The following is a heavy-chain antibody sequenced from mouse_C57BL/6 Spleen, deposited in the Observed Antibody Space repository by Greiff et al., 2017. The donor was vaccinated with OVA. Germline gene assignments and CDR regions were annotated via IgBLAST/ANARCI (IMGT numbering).Heavy chain of an antibody. CDR2: IYPGDGDT. Sequence: VQLQQSGAELVKPGASVKISCKASGYAFSSYWMNWVKQRPGKGLEWIGQIYPGDGDTNYNGKFKGKATLTADKSSSTAYMQRSSLTSEDSAVYFCARSSPGTSYAMDYWGQGTSVTVSS. CDR3: ARSSPGTSYAMDY. D-gene: IGHD4-1*01. J-gene: IGHJ4*01. V-gene: IGHV1-80*01. CDR1: GYAFSSYW.